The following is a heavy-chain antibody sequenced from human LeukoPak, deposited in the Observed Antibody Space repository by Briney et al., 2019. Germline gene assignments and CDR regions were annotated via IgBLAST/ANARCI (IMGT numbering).Heavy chain of an antibody. Sequence: PSETLSLTSAVYGGSFSGYYWSWIRQPPGKGLEWIGEINHSGSTNYNPSLKSRVTISVDTSKKQFSLNLSSVTGADTALYCFARKAAAVGPARAGTYYYYYMDVWGKGTTVTVSS. J-gene: IGHJ6*03. V-gene: IGHV4-34*01. CDR2: INHSGST. CDR1: GGSFSGYY. D-gene: IGHD6-25*01. CDR3: ARKAAAVGPARAGTYYYYYMDV.